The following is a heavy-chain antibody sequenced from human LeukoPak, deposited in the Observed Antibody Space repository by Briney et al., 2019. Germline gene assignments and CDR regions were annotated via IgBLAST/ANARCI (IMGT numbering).Heavy chain of an antibody. V-gene: IGHV4-31*03. CDR3: ARDSYDSSGYTFDY. J-gene: IGHJ4*02. CDR1: GGSISSVGYY. D-gene: IGHD3-22*01. Sequence: SQTLCLTCTVSGGSISSVGYYWSWIRQHPGKGLEWIGYIYYSGSTYYNPSLKSRVTISVDTSKNQFFLKLSSVTAADTAVYYCARDSYDSSGYTFDYWGQGTLVTVSS. CDR2: IYYSGST.